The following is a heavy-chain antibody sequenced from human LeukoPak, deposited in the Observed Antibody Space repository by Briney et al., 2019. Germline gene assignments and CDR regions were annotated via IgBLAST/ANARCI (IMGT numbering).Heavy chain of an antibody. Sequence: SETLSLTCAVSGGSVSGYYWSWNRLSPGKGLEWVGYIYYTGTIIYSPSLKSRVTLSVDTSKNPISLNLRSVTAADTAVYYWARHDSIGYYQRGMDVWGQGTTVIVSS. D-gene: IGHD2-15*01. V-gene: IGHV4-59*08. CDR2: IYYTGTI. CDR3: ARHDSIGYYQRGMDV. J-gene: IGHJ6*02. CDR1: GGSVSGYY.